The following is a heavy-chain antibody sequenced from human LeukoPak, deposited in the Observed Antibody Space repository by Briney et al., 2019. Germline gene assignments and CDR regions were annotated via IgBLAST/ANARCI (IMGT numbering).Heavy chain of an antibody. Sequence: PGGSLSLSCAASGFTFSSYGMHWVLQAPGKGLEWVALIWYDGSNKYHADSVKGRFTISRDNSKNTLYLQMNSLRAEDTAVYYCARRESGNYYFDYWGQGTLVTVSS. D-gene: IGHD1-26*01. V-gene: IGHV3-33*01. CDR3: ARRESGNYYFDY. J-gene: IGHJ4*02. CDR2: IWYDGSNK. CDR1: GFTFSSYG.